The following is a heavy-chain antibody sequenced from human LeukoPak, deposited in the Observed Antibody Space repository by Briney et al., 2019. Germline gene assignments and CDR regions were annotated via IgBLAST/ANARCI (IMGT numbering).Heavy chain of an antibody. J-gene: IGHJ3*02. CDR3: AETTVSTFDAFDI. V-gene: IGHV4-4*07. CDR2: IYTSGST. Sequence: SETLSLTCTVSGGSSSSYYWSWIRQPAGKGLEWIGRIYTSGSTNYNPSLKSRVTMSVDTSKNQFSLKLSSVTAADTAVYYCAETTVSTFDAFDIWGQGTMVTVSS. D-gene: IGHD4-17*01. CDR1: GGSSSSYY.